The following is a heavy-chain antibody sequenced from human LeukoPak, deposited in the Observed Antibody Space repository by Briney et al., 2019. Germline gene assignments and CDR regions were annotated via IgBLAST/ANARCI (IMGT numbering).Heavy chain of an antibody. CDR2: ISSSSSTI. CDR1: GFTFSSYS. V-gene: IGHV3-48*01. J-gene: IGHJ6*03. D-gene: IGHD6-6*01. Sequence: GGSLRLSCAASGFTFSSYSMNWVRQAPGKGLEWVSYISSSSSTIYYADSVKGRFTISRDNAKNSLYLQMNSLRAEDTAVYYCARERPELYSSWTGYYMDVWGKGTTVTVSS. CDR3: ARERPELYSSWTGYYMDV.